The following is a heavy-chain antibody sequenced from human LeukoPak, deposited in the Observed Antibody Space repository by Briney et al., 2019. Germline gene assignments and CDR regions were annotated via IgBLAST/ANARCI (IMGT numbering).Heavy chain of an antibody. CDR2: IYSGGST. V-gene: IGHV3-53*01. J-gene: IGHJ4*02. CDR1: GFTVSSNY. Sequence: GGSLRLSCAASGFTVSSNYMSWVRQAPGKGLEWVSVIYSGGSTYYADSVKGRFTISRDNSKNTLYLQMNSLRAEDTAVYYCARDSSSSYYFDYWGQGTLVTVSS. D-gene: IGHD6-6*01. CDR3: ARDSSSSYYFDY.